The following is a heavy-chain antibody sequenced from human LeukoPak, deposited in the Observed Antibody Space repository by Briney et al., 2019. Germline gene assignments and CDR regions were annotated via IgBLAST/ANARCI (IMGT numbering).Heavy chain of an antibody. D-gene: IGHD6-19*01. Sequence: PGGSLRLSCAASGFTFSDYYMNWIRQAPGKGLEWVSYISSSGSTIYYADSVKGRFTISRDNAKNSLYLHMDSLRAEDTAVYYCARGAYSSGWAYFDHWGQGTLVTVSS. V-gene: IGHV3-11*04. CDR1: GFTFSDYY. CDR3: ARGAYSSGWAYFDH. J-gene: IGHJ4*02. CDR2: ISSSGSTI.